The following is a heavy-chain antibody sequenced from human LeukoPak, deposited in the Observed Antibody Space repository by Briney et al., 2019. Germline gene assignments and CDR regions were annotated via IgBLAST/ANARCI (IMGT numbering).Heavy chain of an antibody. D-gene: IGHD3-22*01. V-gene: IGHV4-39*01. CDR2: IYYSGST. CDR1: GDSVSSTDYY. CDR3: AKAGARCSHSSGLYAFDV. J-gene: IGHJ3*01. Sequence: SGTLSLTCTVSGDSVSSTDYYWGWIRQPPGKGLEWIGTIYYSGSTYYNPSLKSRVTMSEDTSRNQFSLRLSSVNAADTAVYYCAKAGARCSHSSGLYAFDVWGQGTMVTVSS.